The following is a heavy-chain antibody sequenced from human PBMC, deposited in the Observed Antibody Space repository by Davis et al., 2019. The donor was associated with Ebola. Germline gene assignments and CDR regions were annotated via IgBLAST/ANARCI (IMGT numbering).Heavy chain of an antibody. CDR1: GFTVSSNY. V-gene: IGHV3-53*01. J-gene: IGHJ4*02. CDR2: IYSGGST. CDR3: ARAGFWSGSQEYYFDY. Sequence: GESLKISCAASGFTVSSNYMSWVRQAPGKGLEWVSVIYSGGSTYYADSVKGRFTISRDNSKNTLYLQMNSLRAEDTAVYYCARAGFWSGSQEYYFDYWGQGTLVTASS. D-gene: IGHD3-3*01.